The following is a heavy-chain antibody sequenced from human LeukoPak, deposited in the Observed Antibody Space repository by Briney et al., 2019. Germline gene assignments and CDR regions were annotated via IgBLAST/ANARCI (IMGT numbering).Heavy chain of an antibody. D-gene: IGHD2-21*02. J-gene: IGHJ6*03. V-gene: IGHV3-33*01. CDR2: IWFDGGNR. CDR3: ARCPQRLDNSYSFYYMDV. CDR1: GFNFSNYG. Sequence: GGSLRLSCAASGFNFSNYGIHWVRQAPGKGLEWVSVIWFDGGNRYYEKSVEGRFTVSRDDSKNTVYLQMNSLGAGDTAVYYCARCPQRLDNSYSFYYMDVWGKGTTVTVSS.